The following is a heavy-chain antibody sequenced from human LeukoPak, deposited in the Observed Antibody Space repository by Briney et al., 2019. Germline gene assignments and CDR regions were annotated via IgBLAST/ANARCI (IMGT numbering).Heavy chain of an antibody. Sequence: ASVKVSCKASGYTFTSYGISWVRQAPGQGLEWMGWISAYNGDTNYAQNVQGRVTLTTDSSTSTAYMELSSLRSEDTAVYFCATDYFDSSGYYYYLFPHWGQGTLVTVSS. J-gene: IGHJ1*01. CDR1: GYTFTSYG. V-gene: IGHV1-18*01. CDR3: ATDYFDSSGYYYYLFPH. CDR2: ISAYNGDT. D-gene: IGHD3-22*01.